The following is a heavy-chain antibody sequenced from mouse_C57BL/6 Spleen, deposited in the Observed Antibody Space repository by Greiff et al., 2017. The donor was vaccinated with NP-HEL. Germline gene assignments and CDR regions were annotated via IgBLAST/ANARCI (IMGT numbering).Heavy chain of an antibody. V-gene: IGHV1-69*01. J-gene: IGHJ1*03. CDR2: IDPSDSYT. CDR1: GYTFTSYW. D-gene: IGHD1-1*01. Sequence: QVQLQQSGAELVMPGASVKLSCKASGYTFTSYWMHWVKQRPGQGLEWIGEIDPSDSYTNYNQKFKGKSTLTVDKSSSTAYMQLSSLTSEDSAVYYCARWGSSYGYFDVWGTGTTVTVSS. CDR3: ARWGSSYGYFDV.